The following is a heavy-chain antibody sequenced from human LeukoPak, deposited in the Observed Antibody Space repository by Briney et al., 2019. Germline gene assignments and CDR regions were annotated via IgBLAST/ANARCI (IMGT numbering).Heavy chain of an antibody. Sequence: SEALSLTCTVSGGSMSNYYWSWIRQPPGKGLEWNRYIYYSGSTNYNPSLKSRVTISVDTSKNKFSLKLRSVTAADTAVYYCARVCGGDCYPLGFDPWGQGTLVTVSS. D-gene: IGHD2-21*02. CDR1: GGSMSNYY. CDR3: ARVCGGDCYPLGFDP. J-gene: IGHJ5*02. CDR2: IYYSGST. V-gene: IGHV4-59*01.